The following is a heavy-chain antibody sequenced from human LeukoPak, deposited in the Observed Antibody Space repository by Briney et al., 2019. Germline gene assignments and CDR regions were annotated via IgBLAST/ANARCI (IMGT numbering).Heavy chain of an antibody. V-gene: IGHV3-49*04. CDR2: IRSKAYGGTT. D-gene: IGHD6-19*01. Sequence: GGSLRLSCTASGFTFGDYAMSWVRQAPGKGLEWAGFIRSKAYGGTTEYAASVKGRFTISRDDSKSVAYLQMNSLKTEDTAVYYCTRVGYSSGWAFDYWGQGTLVTVSS. CDR1: GFTFGDYA. CDR3: TRVGYSSGWAFDY. J-gene: IGHJ4*02.